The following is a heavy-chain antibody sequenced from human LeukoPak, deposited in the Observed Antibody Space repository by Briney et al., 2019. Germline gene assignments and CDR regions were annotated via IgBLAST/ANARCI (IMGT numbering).Heavy chain of an antibody. CDR3: ARDRTYTYYYSSGSYYPFDY. CDR1: GFTFSSYE. J-gene: IGHJ4*02. D-gene: IGHD3-10*01. V-gene: IGHV3-48*03. CDR2: ISSSGSTI. Sequence: GGSLRLSCAASGFTFSSYEMNWVRQAPGKGLEWVSYISSSGSTIYYADSVKGRFTISRDNAKNSLYLQMNSLRAEDTAVYYCARDRTYTYYYSSGSYYPFDYWGQGTLVTVSS.